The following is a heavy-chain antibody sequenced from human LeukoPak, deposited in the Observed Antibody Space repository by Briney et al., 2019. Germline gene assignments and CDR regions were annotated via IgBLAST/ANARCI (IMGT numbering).Heavy chain of an antibody. Sequence: ASVKVSCKVSGYTLTELSMHWVRQAPGKGLEWMGGFDPEDGETIYAQKFQGRVTMTGDTSTDTAYMDLSSLRSEDTAVYYCATDAGGLYDRSGFDYWGQGTLVTVSS. D-gene: IGHD3-22*01. V-gene: IGHV1-24*01. CDR1: GYTLTELS. CDR3: ATDAGGLYDRSGFDY. J-gene: IGHJ4*02. CDR2: FDPEDGET.